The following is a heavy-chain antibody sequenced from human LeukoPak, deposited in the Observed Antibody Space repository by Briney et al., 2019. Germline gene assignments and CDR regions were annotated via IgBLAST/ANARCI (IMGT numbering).Heavy chain of an antibody. Sequence: GESLEISCKGSGYSFTSYWIGWVRQMPGKGLEWMGIIYPGDSDTRYSPSFQGQVTISVDQSISTAYLQWSSLKASDSAVYYCARQDGYALFQFDYWGQGTLVTVSS. D-gene: IGHD5-24*01. CDR1: GYSFTSYW. CDR3: ARQDGYALFQFDY. J-gene: IGHJ4*02. V-gene: IGHV5-51*01. CDR2: IYPGDSDT.